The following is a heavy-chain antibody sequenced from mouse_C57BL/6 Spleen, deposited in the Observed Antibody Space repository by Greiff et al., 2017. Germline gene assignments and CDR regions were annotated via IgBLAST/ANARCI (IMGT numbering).Heavy chain of an antibody. Sequence: EVNVVESGGGLVKPGGSLKLSCAASGFTFSDYGMHWVRQAPEKGLEWVAYISSGSSTIYYADTVKGRFTISRDNAKNTLFLQMTSLRSEDTAMYYCARPGYYGSSYGDFDYWGQGTTLTVSS. CDR1: GFTFSDYG. V-gene: IGHV5-17*01. CDR2: ISSGSSTI. D-gene: IGHD1-1*01. CDR3: ARPGYYGSSYGDFDY. J-gene: IGHJ2*01.